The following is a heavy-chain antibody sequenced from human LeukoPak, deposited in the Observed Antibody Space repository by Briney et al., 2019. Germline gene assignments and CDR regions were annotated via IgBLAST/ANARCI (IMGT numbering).Heavy chain of an antibody. CDR3: ARPTGLEPPGPYRGFDP. CDR2: ISQSGNT. Sequence: SETLSLTCAVSGASVSSGIYYWSWIRQPPGEGLEWIGSISQSGNTYYNSSLRSRVTISVDRSKNHVSLNLNSVTAADTAVYYCARPTGLEPPGPYRGFDPWGQGMLVTISS. J-gene: IGHJ5*02. D-gene: IGHD1-1*01. CDR1: GASVSSGIYY. V-gene: IGHV4-30-2*01.